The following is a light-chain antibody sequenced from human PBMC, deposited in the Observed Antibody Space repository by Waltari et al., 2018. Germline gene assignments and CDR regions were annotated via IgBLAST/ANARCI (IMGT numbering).Light chain of an antibody. CDR1: SSDVGGYND. J-gene: IGLJ3*02. V-gene: IGLV2-14*03. CDR3: SSYTSSSTWV. CDR2: DVS. Sequence: QSALTQPASVSGSPGQSLTISCTGTSSDVGGYNDVSWYQQHPGKAPKLMIFDVSKRPSGVSYRFSGSKSGNTASLTISGLQAEDEADYYCSSYTSSSTWVFGGGTKLTVL.